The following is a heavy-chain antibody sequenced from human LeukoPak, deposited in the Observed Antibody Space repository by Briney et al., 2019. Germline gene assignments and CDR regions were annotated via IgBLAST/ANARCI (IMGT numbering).Heavy chain of an antibody. CDR2: ISVYDGNR. Sequence: ASVKVSCKASGYTFSSYGISWVRQAPGQGLEWMGWISVYDGNRNYAQKFQGRVTMTTDPSTSTAYMELRSLRFADTAVYYCARCDYVWGDYRYRPILYFDFWGQGSLVTVSS. CDR3: ARCDYVWGDYRYRPILYFDF. J-gene: IGHJ4*02. D-gene: IGHD3-16*02. CDR1: GYTFSSYG. V-gene: IGHV1-18*01.